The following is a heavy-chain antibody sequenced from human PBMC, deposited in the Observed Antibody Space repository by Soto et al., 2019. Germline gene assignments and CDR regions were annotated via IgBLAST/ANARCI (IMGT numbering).Heavy chain of an antibody. D-gene: IGHD3-16*01. J-gene: IGHJ5*02. CDR2: IYYSGST. CDR1: GGSISSGDYY. CDR3: VREGDDNWFDP. Sequence: SETQSLTTTVSGGSISSGDYYWSWISQPPGKGLEWIGYIYYSGSTFYNPSLKNRVTISREKSKIQFSLKLSSVNAADTAVYYCVREGDDNWFDPWGQGTLVTVSS. V-gene: IGHV4-30-4*01.